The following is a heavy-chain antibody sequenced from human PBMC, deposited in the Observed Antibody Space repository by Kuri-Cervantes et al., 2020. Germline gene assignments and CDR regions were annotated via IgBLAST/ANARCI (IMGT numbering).Heavy chain of an antibody. CDR1: GFTFSSYW. V-gene: IGHV3-7*01. CDR3: AKNSPEIWFGELLYPFYYYGMDV. Sequence: GGSLRLSCAASGFTFSSYWMSWVRQAPGKGLEWVANIKQDGSEKYYVDSVKGRFTISRDNAKNSLYLQMNSLRAEDTAVYYCAKNSPEIWFGELLYPFYYYGMDVWGQGTTVTVSS. D-gene: IGHD3-10*01. CDR2: IKQDGSEK. J-gene: IGHJ6*02.